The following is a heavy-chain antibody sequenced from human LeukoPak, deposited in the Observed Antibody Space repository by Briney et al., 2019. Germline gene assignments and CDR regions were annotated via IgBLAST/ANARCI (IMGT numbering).Heavy chain of an antibody. Sequence: PGGSLRLSCAASGFTFSSYEMNWVRQAPGKGLEWVSYITFSSSIIYYADSVKGRFTISRDNAKDSLYLQMNSLRAEDTAVYYCARDRPHYGEYEKTFDYWGQGTLVSVSP. CDR3: ARDRPHYGEYEKTFDY. V-gene: IGHV3-48*03. CDR2: ITFSSSII. D-gene: IGHD4-17*01. J-gene: IGHJ4*02. CDR1: GFTFSSYE.